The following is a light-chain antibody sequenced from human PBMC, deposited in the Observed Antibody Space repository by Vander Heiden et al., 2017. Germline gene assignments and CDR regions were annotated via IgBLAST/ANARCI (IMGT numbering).Light chain of an antibody. Sequence: QSAVTQPASVSGSPGQSTPISCTGTSCDVGGNKYVSWYQQPPGTAPKLMVYDVSNRPAGVANRFSGSKSGNTASLTISGLQAEDEDDYYCNSYTSSSTHVFGTGTKVTVL. V-gene: IGLV2-14*01. CDR2: DVS. CDR3: NSYTSSSTHV. CDR1: SCDVGGNKY. J-gene: IGLJ1*01.